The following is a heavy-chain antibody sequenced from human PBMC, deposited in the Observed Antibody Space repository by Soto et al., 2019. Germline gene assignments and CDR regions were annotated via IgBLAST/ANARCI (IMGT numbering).Heavy chain of an antibody. D-gene: IGHD7-27*01. J-gene: IGHJ4*02. CDR2: ISPGGDST. CDR3: ARAHSGQYFDF. CDR1: GFTFSNYY. Sequence: ASVKVSCKASGFTFSNYYMHWVRQAPEQGLEWMGIISPGGDSTTYAQRFQGRLTMTRDTSTSTVYMDLSSLTSEDTAVYYCARAHSGQYFDFWGQGTLVTVSS. V-gene: IGHV1-46*01.